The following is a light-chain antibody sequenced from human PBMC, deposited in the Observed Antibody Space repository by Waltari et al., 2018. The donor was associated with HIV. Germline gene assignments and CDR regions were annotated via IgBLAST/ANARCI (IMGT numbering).Light chain of an antibody. CDR2: EDS. Sequence: SYELTQPPSVSVSPGQPAKINCSGDALPKKYAYWYQQKSGQAPVLVIYEDSKRPSGIPERFSGSSSGTMATLTLSEVQVDDEADYYCYSTDNSLNGVFGGGTKLTVL. V-gene: IGLV3-10*01. J-gene: IGLJ3*02. CDR1: ALPKKY. CDR3: YSTDNSLNGV.